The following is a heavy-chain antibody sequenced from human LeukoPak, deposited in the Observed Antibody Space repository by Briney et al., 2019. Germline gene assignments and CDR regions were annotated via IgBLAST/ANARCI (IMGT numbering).Heavy chain of an antibody. CDR1: GFTFSSYA. CDR3: ARDPTVVTPGPFDY. V-gene: IGHV3-30-3*01. Sequence: PGGSLRLSCAASGFTFSSYAMHWVRQAPGKGLEWVAVISYDGSNKYYADSVKGRFTISRDNSKNTLYLQMNSLRAEDTAVYYCARDPTVVTPGPFDYWGQGTLVTVSS. J-gene: IGHJ4*02. D-gene: IGHD4-23*01. CDR2: ISYDGSNK.